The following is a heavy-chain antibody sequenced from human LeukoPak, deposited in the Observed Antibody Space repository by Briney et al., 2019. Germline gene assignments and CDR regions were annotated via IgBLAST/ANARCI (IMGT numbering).Heavy chain of an antibody. CDR2: MNPNSGNT. CDR3: ARGRRWLQLLFDY. J-gene: IGHJ4*02. V-gene: IGHV1-8*03. CDR1: GYTFTSYD. Sequence: GASVKVSCKASGYTFTSYDINWVRQATGQGLEWMGWMNPNSGNTGYAQKFQGRVTITRNTTISTAYMELSSLRSEDTAVYYCARGRRWLQLLFDYWGQGTLVTVSS. D-gene: IGHD5-24*01.